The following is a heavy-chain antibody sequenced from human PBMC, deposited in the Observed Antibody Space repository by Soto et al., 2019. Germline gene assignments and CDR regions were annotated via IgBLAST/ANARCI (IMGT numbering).Heavy chain of an antibody. Sequence: SDTLSVTCTFSGGSISSSSYYWDWIRQPPGKGLEGFGSIYYSGSTYYNPSLKSRVTISVDTSTNQFSLKLSSGTAAATAGVSCSRRGAVCHGFYYWGQGTIVTVSS. CDR3: SRRGAVCHGFYY. CDR2: IYYSGST. D-gene: IGHD6-19*01. J-gene: IGHJ4*02. V-gene: IGHV4-39*01. CDR1: GGSISSSSYY.